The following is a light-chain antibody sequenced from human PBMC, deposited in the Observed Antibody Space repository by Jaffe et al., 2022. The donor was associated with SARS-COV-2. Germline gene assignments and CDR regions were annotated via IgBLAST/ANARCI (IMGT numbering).Light chain of an antibody. Sequence: DIQMTQSPSSLSAPVGDRVTITCRASQSISNYLNWYQQKPGKAPKLLIYGAFSLESGVSSRFSGSGSGTYFTLTISSLQPEDFATYYCQQSYTTPQTFGQGTRMEIK. CDR2: GAF. CDR1: QSISNY. CDR3: QQSYTTPQT. J-gene: IGKJ2*01. V-gene: IGKV1-39*01.